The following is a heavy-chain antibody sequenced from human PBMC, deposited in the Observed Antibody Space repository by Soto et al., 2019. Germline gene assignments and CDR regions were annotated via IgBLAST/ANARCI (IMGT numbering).Heavy chain of an antibody. D-gene: IGHD3-10*02. CDR2: IKGDESSI. J-gene: IGHJ4*02. V-gene: IGHV3-74*01. CDR3: SRGCLGTYLLDY. Sequence: EVPLVESGGGLVQPGGSLRLSCAASGFTFNSHWMHWVRQAPGKGLVWVSRIKGDESSINYAHYVKGRFTISSDNANNTVYLQMNSLRAEETAVYYCSRGCLGTYLLDYWGQGALVIVSS. CDR1: GFTFNSHW.